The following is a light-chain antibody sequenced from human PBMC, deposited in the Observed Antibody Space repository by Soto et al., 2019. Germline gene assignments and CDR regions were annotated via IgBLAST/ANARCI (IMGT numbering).Light chain of an antibody. CDR1: QSVTNF. V-gene: IGKV3-11*01. J-gene: IGKJ1*01. Sequence: PGERATLSCMASQSVTNFLAWYQQKPGQAPRLLIFDASNRATGIPPRFSGSGSGTDFTLTISSLEPEDFAVYYCQQYNTWPRTSGQGTKVDFK. CDR2: DAS. CDR3: QQYNTWPRT.